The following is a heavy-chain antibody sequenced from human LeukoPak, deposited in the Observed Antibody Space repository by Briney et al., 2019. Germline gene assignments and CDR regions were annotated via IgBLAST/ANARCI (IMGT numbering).Heavy chain of an antibody. Sequence: GGSLRLSCAASGFTFSGYTMTWVRQAPGKGLQWVSAISGSGGSTYYADSVKGRFTISRDNSKNTLYLQMNSLRAEDTAVYYCARGDRDSWFDPWGQGTLVTVSS. CDR2: ISGSGGST. J-gene: IGHJ5*02. CDR3: ARGDRDSWFDP. CDR1: GFTFSGYT. D-gene: IGHD3-16*01. V-gene: IGHV3-23*01.